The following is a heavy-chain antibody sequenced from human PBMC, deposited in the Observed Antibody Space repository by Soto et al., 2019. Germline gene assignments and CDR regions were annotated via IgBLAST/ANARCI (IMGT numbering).Heavy chain of an antibody. D-gene: IGHD6-19*01. CDR1: GGSISSYY. V-gene: IGHV4-59*01. CDR3: ARGSGYSSGWYGGPDY. J-gene: IGHJ4*02. Sequence: PSETLSLTCTVSGGSISSYYWSWIRQPPGKGLEWIGYIYYSGSTNYNPSLKSRVTISVDTSKNQFSLKLSSVTAADTAVYYCARGSGYSSGWYGGPDYWGQGSLVTVSS. CDR2: IYYSGST.